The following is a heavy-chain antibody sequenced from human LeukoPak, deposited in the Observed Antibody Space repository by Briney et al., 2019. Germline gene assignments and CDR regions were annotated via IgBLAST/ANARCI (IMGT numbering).Heavy chain of an antibody. CDR2: INHSGST. J-gene: IGHJ6*03. D-gene: IGHD3-10*01. V-gene: IGHV4-34*01. Sequence: PSETLSLTCAVYGGSFSGYYWSWIRQPPGKGLEWIGEINHSGSTNYNPSLKSRVTISVDTSKNQFSLKLSSVTAADTAVYYCARRGYHSGVRGVIWYYYYYMDVWGKGTTVTISS. CDR3: ARRGYHSGVRGVIWYYYYYMDV. CDR1: GGSFSGYY.